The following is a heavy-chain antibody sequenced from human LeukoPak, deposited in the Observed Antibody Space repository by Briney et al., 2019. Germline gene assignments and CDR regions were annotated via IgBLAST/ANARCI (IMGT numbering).Heavy chain of an antibody. V-gene: IGHV1-18*01. CDR2: ISAYNGNT. CDR3: ASSGYCSGGSCPNEY. Sequence: GASVKVSCKASGYTFTSYGISWVRQAPGQGLEWMGWISAYNGNTNYAQKLQGRVTMTTDTSTSTAYMELRSLRSDDTAVYYCASSGYCSGGSCPNEYWGQGTLVTVSS. CDR1: GYTFTSYG. J-gene: IGHJ4*02. D-gene: IGHD2-15*01.